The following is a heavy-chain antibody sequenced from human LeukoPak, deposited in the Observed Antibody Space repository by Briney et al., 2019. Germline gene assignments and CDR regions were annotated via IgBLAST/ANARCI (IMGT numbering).Heavy chain of an antibody. D-gene: IGHD1-26*01. V-gene: IGHV3-23*01. CDR1: GFSFRNYA. CDR3: AKEDYSGSYPGYFDY. J-gene: IGHJ4*02. CDR2: ISAGGTRT. Sequence: GGSLRLSCAASGFSFRNYAMAWVRQAPGKGLEWVSGISAGGTRTYYTNSVKGRFTISRDNSKNTLYLQMNSLRAEDTAVYYCAKEDYSGSYPGYFDYWGQGTLVTVSS.